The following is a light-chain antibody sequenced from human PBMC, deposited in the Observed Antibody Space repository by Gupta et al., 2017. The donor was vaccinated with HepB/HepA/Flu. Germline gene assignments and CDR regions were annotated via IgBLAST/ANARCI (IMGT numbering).Light chain of an antibody. Sequence: DIQMTQSPSTLSASVGDSVTITCRASQSISTLLAWFQQKPGRAPNLLIYGASTLERGIPSRFSGSGSGTDFTLSISGLQPDDFATYYGQEYSGSSWTFGQGTKVEI. CDR3: QEYSGSSWT. V-gene: IGKV1-5*03. J-gene: IGKJ1*01. CDR2: GAS. CDR1: QSISTL.